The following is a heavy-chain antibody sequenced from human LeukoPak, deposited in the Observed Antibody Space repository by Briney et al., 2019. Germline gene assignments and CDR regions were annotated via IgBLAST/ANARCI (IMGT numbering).Heavy chain of an antibody. CDR1: GYTFTDYY. CDR2: INPSNGGT. J-gene: IGHJ4*02. D-gene: IGHD5-18*01. Sequence: SSVKVSCKPSGYTFTDYYMYWVRPAPGQGLKWMGRINPSNGGTNYAQNFQGRVTMTRDTSISPAYMELSAVTSADTAIYHCFLVDTRISEDWGQGTLVTVSS. V-gene: IGHV1-2*06. CDR3: FLVDTRISED.